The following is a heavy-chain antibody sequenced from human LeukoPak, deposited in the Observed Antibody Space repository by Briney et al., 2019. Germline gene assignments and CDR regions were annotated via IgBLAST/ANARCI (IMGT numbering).Heavy chain of an antibody. CDR1: GGSISSSSYY. J-gene: IGHJ6*02. V-gene: IGHV4-39*01. CDR2: IYYSGST. Sequence: SETLSLTCTVSGGSISSSSYYWGWIRQPPGKGLEWIGSIYYSGSTYYNPSLKSRVTISVDTSKNQFSLKLSSVTAADTAVYYCARGIVVVPAATSPIERLYYYYYYGMDVWGQGTTVTVSS. CDR3: ARGIVVVPAATSPIERLYYYYYYGMDV. D-gene: IGHD2-2*01.